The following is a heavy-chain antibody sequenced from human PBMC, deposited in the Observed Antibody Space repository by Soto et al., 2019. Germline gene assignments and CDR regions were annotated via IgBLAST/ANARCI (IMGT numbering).Heavy chain of an antibody. D-gene: IGHD3-10*01. CDR3: AGGSTMVRGVINYYYYYMDV. V-gene: IGHV4-34*01. CDR2: INHSGST. CDR1: GGSFSGYY. Sequence: SETLSLTCAVYGGSFSGYYWSWIRQPPGKGLEWIGEINHSGSTNYNPSLKSRVTISVDTSKNQFSLKLSSVTAADTAVYYCAGGSTMVRGVINYYYYYMDVWGKGTTVTVSS. J-gene: IGHJ6*03.